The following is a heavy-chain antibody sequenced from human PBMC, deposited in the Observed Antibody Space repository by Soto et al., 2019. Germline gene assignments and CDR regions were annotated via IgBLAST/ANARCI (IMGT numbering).Heavy chain of an antibody. D-gene: IGHD2-21*02. J-gene: IGHJ4*02. CDR3: ARSIVVVTALDY. CDR2: INAGNGHT. Sequence: QVQLVQSGAEEKKPGASVKVSCKASGYTFTSYAMHWVRQAPGQRLEWMGWINAGNGHTKYSQKFQGRVTITRDTAASTADMELSSLRSEDTAVYYCARSIVVVTALDYWGQGTLVTVSS. CDR1: GYTFTSYA. V-gene: IGHV1-3*05.